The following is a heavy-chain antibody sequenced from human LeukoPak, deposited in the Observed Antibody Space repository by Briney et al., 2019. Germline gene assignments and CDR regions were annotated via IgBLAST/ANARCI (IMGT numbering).Heavy chain of an antibody. CDR2: MNPNSGNT. D-gene: IGHD1-7*01. J-gene: IGHJ4*02. V-gene: IGHV1-8*01. Sequence: ASVKVSCKASGYTFTSYDINWVRQATGQGLEWMGWMNPNSGNTNYAQKVQGRVTMTRDTSTSTAYMELRSLRSDDTAVYYCARDGGNYVARYWGQGTLVTVSS. CDR1: GYTFTSYD. CDR3: ARDGGNYVARY.